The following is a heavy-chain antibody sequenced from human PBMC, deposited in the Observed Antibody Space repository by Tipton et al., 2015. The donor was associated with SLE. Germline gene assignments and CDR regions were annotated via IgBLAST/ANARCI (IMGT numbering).Heavy chain of an antibody. V-gene: IGHV1-46*01. CDR2: INPSGGST. J-gene: IGHJ6*02. CDR3: AREEDGMDV. Sequence: QSGPEVKKPGASVKVSCKASGYTFSSYYIHWVRQAPGQGLEWMGIINPSGGSTSYAQKFQGRITMTRDTSTTTVYMEVSSLRSEDTAVYYCAREEDGMDVWGQGTAVTVSS. CDR1: GYTFSSYY.